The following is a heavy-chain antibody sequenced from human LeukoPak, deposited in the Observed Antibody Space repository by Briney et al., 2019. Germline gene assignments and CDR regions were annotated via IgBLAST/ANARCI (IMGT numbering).Heavy chain of an antibody. CDR1: GASISGGTYY. D-gene: IGHD1-26*01. CDR2: IYYTGIT. V-gene: IGHV4-39*01. Sequence: SETLSLTCSGSGASISGGTYYGGGIRQPPGKGLGWIGSIYYTGITYDNPSLKSRVTISVDTSKNQFSLKLSSVTAADTAVYYCARRGGSGRAFDYWGQGTLVTVSS. J-gene: IGHJ4*02. CDR3: ARRGGSGRAFDY.